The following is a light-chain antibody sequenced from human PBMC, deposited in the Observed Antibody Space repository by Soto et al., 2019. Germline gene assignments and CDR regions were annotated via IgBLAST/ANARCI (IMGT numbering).Light chain of an antibody. Sequence: EIGLTHSPGTLSLSPGERATLSCRASQSVSSNLAWYQQKPGQAPRLLIYGASTRATGIPARFSGSGSGTEFTLTISSLQSEDFAVYYCQQYNNWPPWTFGQGTKVDIK. CDR3: QQYNNWPPWT. V-gene: IGKV3-15*01. CDR1: QSVSSN. CDR2: GAS. J-gene: IGKJ1*01.